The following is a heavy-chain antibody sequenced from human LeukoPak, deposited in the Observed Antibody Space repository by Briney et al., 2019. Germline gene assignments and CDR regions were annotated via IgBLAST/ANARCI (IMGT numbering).Heavy chain of an antibody. CDR3: ARGLRYFDWLPQYYFDY. CDR1: GFTFSSYG. D-gene: IGHD3-9*01. J-gene: IGHJ4*02. CDR2: IRYDGSNK. Sequence: GGSLRLSCAASGFTFSSYGMHWVRQAPGKGLEWVAFIRYDGSNKYYADSVKGRFTISRDNSKNTLYLQMNSLRAEDTAVYYCARGLRYFDWLPQYYFDYWGQGTLVTVSS. V-gene: IGHV3-30*02.